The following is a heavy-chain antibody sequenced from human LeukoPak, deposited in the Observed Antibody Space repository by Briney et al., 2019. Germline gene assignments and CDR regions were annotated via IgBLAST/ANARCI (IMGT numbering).Heavy chain of an antibody. CDR3: ARDNAGTGFSYYYYDNSGYYY. CDR2: LNPSGGST. CDR1: GYTFTSYY. V-gene: IGHV1-46*01. Sequence: ASVKVSCKASGYTFTSYYMHWVRQAPGQGLEWMGILNPSGGSTSYAQKFQGRVTMTRDTSTSTVYMELSSLRSEDTAVYYCARDNAGTGFSYYYYDNSGYYYWGQGTLVTVSS. D-gene: IGHD3-22*01. J-gene: IGHJ4*02.